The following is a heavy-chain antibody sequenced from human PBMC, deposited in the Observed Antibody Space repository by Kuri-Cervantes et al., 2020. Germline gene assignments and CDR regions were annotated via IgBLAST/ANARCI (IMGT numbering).Heavy chain of an antibody. J-gene: IGHJ6*02. Sequence: ASVKVSCKASGYTFTSYYMHWVRQAPGQGLEWMGIINPSGGSTSYAQKFQGRVTMTTDTSTSTAYMELRSLRSDDTAVYYCARAPIAVAGTGGAMDVWGQGTTVTVSS. CDR3: ARAPIAVAGTGGAMDV. V-gene: IGHV1-46*01. D-gene: IGHD6-19*01. CDR1: GYTFTSYY. CDR2: INPSGGST.